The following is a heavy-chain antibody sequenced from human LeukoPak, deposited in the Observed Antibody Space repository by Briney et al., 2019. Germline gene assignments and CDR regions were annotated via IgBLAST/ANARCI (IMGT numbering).Heavy chain of an antibody. V-gene: IGHV1-2*02. D-gene: IGHD5-12*01. CDR3: ARDQNYGIVATRRDY. CDR2: INPNSGGT. J-gene: IGHJ4*02. Sequence: ASVTLSFTASGYAVTRYYMDWVRQAPGQGLEWMGWINPNSGGTNYAQKFQGRVTMTRDTSISTAYMELSRLRSDDTAVYYCARDQNYGIVATRRDYWGQGNLVTVSS. CDR1: GYAVTRYY.